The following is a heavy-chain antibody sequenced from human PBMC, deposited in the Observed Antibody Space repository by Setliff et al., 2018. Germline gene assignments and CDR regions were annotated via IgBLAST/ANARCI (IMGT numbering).Heavy chain of an antibody. Sequence: SETLSLTCTVSGYSISSGYYWGWIRQPPGKGLEWIGSIYHSGSTYYNPSLKSRVTISVDTSKNQFSLKLTSVTAADTAVYYCARRPLYHYDFWSNWFDPWGQGTLVTVSS. CDR3: ARRPLYHYDFWSNWFDP. V-gene: IGHV4-38-2*02. CDR2: IYHSGST. D-gene: IGHD3-3*01. CDR1: GYSISSGYY. J-gene: IGHJ5*02.